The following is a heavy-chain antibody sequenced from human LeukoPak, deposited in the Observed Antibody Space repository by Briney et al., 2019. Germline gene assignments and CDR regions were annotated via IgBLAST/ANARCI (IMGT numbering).Heavy chain of an antibody. CDR1: GFTFSNYW. J-gene: IGHJ4*02. Sequence: GGSLRLSCAVSGFTFSNYWMTWVRQPPGNGLEWVDNIKHDGSGPSYLDSVKGRFTISRDNARNSLSLQMSSLRAEDTAVYYCARAREITVSGTDYFDYWGQGTLVTVSS. D-gene: IGHD6-19*01. V-gene: IGHV3-7*01. CDR2: IKHDGSGP. CDR3: ARAREITVSGTDYFDY.